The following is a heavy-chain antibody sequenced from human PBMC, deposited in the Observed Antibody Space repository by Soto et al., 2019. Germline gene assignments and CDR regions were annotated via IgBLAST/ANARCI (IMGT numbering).Heavy chain of an antibody. Sequence: QVQLVQSGAEVKKPGASVKVSCKASGYTFTGYYMHWVRQAPGQGLDWMGWINPNSGDTNYAQKFQGLVTKTRATSLSTAYMELSRLRSDDTALYYCARDSEYPRLGAHYYYYSMDVWGQGTTVTVSS. V-gene: IGHV1-2*04. D-gene: IGHD2-2*01. CDR1: GYTFTGYY. J-gene: IGHJ6*02. CDR3: ARDSEYPRLGAHYYYYSMDV. CDR2: INPNSGDT.